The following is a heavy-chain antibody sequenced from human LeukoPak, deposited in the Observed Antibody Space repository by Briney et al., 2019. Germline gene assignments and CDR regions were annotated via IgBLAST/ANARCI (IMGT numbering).Heavy chain of an antibody. CDR3: ARGDGKFGY. Sequence: GGSLRLSCAASGFTFSSYEMNWVRRAPGKGLEWVSYISSSGSTIYYADSVRGRFTISRDNAKNSLYLQMNSLRAEDTALYYCARGDGKFGYWGQGTLVTVSS. J-gene: IGHJ4*02. CDR1: GFTFSSYE. V-gene: IGHV3-48*03. D-gene: IGHD3-16*01. CDR2: ISSSGSTI.